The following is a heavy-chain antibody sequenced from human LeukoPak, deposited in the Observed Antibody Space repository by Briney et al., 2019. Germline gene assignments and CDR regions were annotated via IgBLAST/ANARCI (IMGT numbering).Heavy chain of an antibody. CDR1: GGSISRYY. J-gene: IGHJ4*02. CDR3: ARQWGSSGWYAY. D-gene: IGHD6-19*01. CDR2: IYYSGST. V-gene: IGHV4-59*08. Sequence: PSETLSLTCTVSGGSISRYYWNWIRQPPGKGLEWIGDIYYSGSTNYNPSLKSRVTISLDTSKNQFSLKLSSVTAADTAVYYCARQWGSSGWYAYWGQGTLVTVSS.